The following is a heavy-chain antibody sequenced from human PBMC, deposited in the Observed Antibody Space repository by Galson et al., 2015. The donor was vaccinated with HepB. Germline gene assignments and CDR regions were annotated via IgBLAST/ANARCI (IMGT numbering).Heavy chain of an antibody. Sequence: SLRLSCAASGFTFSSYAMSWVRQAPGKGLEWVSAISGSGGSTYYADSVKGRFTISRDNSKNTLYLQMNSLRAEDTAVYYCAKDHCSSTSCYRRPHAYNWFDPWGQGTLVTVSS. V-gene: IGHV3-23*01. J-gene: IGHJ5*02. CDR3: AKDHCSSTSCYRRPHAYNWFDP. D-gene: IGHD2-2*01. CDR2: ISGSGGST. CDR1: GFTFSSYA.